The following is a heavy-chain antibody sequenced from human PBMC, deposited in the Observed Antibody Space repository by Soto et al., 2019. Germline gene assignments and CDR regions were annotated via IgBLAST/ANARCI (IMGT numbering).Heavy chain of an antibody. CDR1: GGTFSGYY. CDR2: INHSGTT. J-gene: IGHJ4*02. V-gene: IGHV4-34*08. D-gene: IGHD3-3*01. Sequence: PSETLSLTFAVYGGTFSGYYWSWIRQPPGKGLEWIGEINHSGTTNYNPSLKSRVTISADTSKNQFSLKLSSVTAADTAVYYCATSALRFLEWLPSAPLDYWAQGTLVTVSS. CDR3: ATSALRFLEWLPSAPLDY.